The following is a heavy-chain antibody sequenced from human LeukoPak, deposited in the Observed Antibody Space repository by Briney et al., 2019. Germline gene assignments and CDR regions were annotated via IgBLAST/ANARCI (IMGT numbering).Heavy chain of an antibody. CDR1: AWSFSGYY. Sequence: SETLSLTCAVYAWSFSGYYWRWVRQPPGKGLGWIGEIYHSGSTNYNPSLKSRVTISVDKSKNQFFLKLNSVTAADTAVYYCVRGLGSISRSYWGQGTLVTVSS. V-gene: IGHV4-34*01. J-gene: IGHJ4*02. D-gene: IGHD3-10*01. CDR2: IYHSGST. CDR3: VRGLGSISRSY.